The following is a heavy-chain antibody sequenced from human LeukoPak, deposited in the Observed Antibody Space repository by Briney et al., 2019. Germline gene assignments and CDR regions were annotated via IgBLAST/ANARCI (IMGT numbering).Heavy chain of an antibody. CDR2: IWADGAP. J-gene: IGHJ4*02. D-gene: IGHD3-22*01. CDR1: GGSISSYY. V-gene: IGHV4-4*07. CDR3: ARGRDSRGYQFMGFDS. Sequence: SETLSLTCTVSGGSISSYYWSWIRQPAGKGLEWIGRIWADGAPTYRPSLKSRVTISVDTSKNQFSLRLSSVIAADTAVYYCARGRDSRGYQFMGFDSWGQGTLVTVSS.